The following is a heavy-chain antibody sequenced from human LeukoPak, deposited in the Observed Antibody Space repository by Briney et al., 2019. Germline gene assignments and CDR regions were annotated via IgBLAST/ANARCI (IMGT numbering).Heavy chain of an antibody. CDR1: GFTFSSYA. CDR3: AKTYYYDSSGYSDGEYFQH. D-gene: IGHD3-22*01. V-gene: IGHV3-23*01. Sequence: GGSLRLSCAASGFTFSSYAMSWVRQAPGKGLEWVSAISGSGGSTYYADSVKGRFTISRDNSKNTLYLQMNSLRAEDTAVYYCAKTYYYDSSGYSDGEYFQHWGQGTLVTVSS. CDR2: ISGSGGST. J-gene: IGHJ1*01.